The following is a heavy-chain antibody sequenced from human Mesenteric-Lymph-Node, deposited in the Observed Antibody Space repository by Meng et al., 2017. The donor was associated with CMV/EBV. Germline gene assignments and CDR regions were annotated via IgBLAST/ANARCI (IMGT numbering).Heavy chain of an antibody. CDR1: GYTFTTYG. D-gene: IGHD1-26*01. CDR2: INAYNGNT. CDR3: ARDQGKVGATRGWGYFDL. Sequence: ASVKVSCKASGYTFTTYGISWVRQAPGQGLEWMGWINAYNGNTNYAQKLRGRVTMTTDTFTSTAYMELSSLRSEDTAVYYCARDQGKVGATRGWGYFDLWGRGTLVTVSS. V-gene: IGHV1-18*01. J-gene: IGHJ2*01.